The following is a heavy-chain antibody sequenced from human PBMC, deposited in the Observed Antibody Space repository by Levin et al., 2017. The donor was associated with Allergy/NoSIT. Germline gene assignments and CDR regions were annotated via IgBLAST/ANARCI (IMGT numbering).Heavy chain of an antibody. Sequence: GESLKISCAASGFTFRSAGMHWVRQAPGKGLEWVAVIGYDGSNENYVDSVKGRFTISKDNSKSTLYLQMNSLRAEDTAVYYCAREGYGGTPGEMDVWGQGTTVTVSS. V-gene: IGHV3-33*01. CDR3: AREGYGGTPGEMDV. J-gene: IGHJ6*02. D-gene: IGHD4-23*01. CDR1: GFTFRSAG. CDR2: IGYDGSNE.